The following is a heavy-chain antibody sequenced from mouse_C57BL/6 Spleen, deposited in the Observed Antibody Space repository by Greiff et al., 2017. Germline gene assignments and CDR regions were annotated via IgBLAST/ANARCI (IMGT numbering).Heavy chain of an antibody. Sequence: EVKVVESGGGLVKPGGSLKLSCAASGFTFSDYGMHWVRQAPEKGLAWVAYISSGSSTIYYADTVKGRFTISRDNAKNTLFLQMTSLRSEDTAMYYCARIYDGYYYAMDYWGQGTSVTVSS. V-gene: IGHV5-17*01. CDR1: GFTFSDYG. D-gene: IGHD2-3*01. CDR3: ARIYDGYYYAMDY. CDR2: ISSGSSTI. J-gene: IGHJ4*01.